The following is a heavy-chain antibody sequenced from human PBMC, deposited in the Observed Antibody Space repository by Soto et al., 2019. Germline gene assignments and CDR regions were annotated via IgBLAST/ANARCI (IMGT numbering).Heavy chain of an antibody. Sequence: SETLSLTCAVYGGSFSGYYWSWIRQPPGKGLEWIGEINHSGSTNYNPSLKSRVTISVDTSKNQFSLKLSSVTAADTAVYYCARGVWGYSSSWYRYYFDYWGQGTLVTVPS. CDR1: GGSFSGYY. CDR2: INHSGST. V-gene: IGHV4-34*01. J-gene: IGHJ4*02. D-gene: IGHD6-13*01. CDR3: ARGVWGYSSSWYRYYFDY.